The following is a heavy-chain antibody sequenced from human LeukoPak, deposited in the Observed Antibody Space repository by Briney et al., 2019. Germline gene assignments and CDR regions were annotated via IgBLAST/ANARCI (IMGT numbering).Heavy chain of an antibody. CDR3: ARDLGYSYGNAFDI. CDR2: INPNSGGT. CDR1: GYTFTGYY. D-gene: IGHD5-18*01. J-gene: IGHJ3*02. V-gene: IGHV1-2*02. Sequence: ASVKVSCKASGYTFTGYYMHWVRQAPGQGLEWMGWINPNSGGTNYAQKFQGRVTMTRGTSISTAYMELSRLRSDDTAVYYCARDLGYSYGNAFDIWGQGTMVTVSS.